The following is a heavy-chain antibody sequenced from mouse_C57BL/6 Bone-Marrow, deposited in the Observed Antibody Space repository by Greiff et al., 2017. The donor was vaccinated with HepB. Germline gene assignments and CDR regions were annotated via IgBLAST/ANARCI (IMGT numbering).Heavy chain of an antibody. D-gene: IGHD1-1*01. V-gene: IGHV7-3*01. Sequence: DVHLVESGGGLVQPGGSLSLSCAASGFTFTDYYMSWVRQPPGKALEWLGFIRNKANGYTTEYSASVKGRFTISRDNSQSILYLQMNALRAEDSATYYCARSYGSSPSYWYFDVWGTGTTVTVSS. J-gene: IGHJ1*03. CDR3: ARSYGSSPSYWYFDV. CDR2: IRNKANGYTT. CDR1: GFTFTDYY.